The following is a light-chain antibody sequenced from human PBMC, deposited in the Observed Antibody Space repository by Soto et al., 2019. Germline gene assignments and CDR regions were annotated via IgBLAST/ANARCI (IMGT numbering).Light chain of an antibody. CDR2: AAS. Sequence: DIQMTQSPSSLSASVGDRDTITCRASQSISSYLNWYQQKPGKAPKLLIYAASSLQSGVPSRFSGSGSGTYFTLTISSLQPEDFATYYCQQSYSTPWTFGQGTKVEIK. J-gene: IGKJ1*01. V-gene: IGKV1-39*01. CDR1: QSISSY. CDR3: QQSYSTPWT.